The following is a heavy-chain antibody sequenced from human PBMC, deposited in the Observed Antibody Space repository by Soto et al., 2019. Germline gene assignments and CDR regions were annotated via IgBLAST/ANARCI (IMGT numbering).Heavy chain of an antibody. CDR2: ISGSGGST. CDR3: ANLMPTPRDYYYGMDV. D-gene: IGHD2-2*01. CDR1: GFTFSSYA. J-gene: IGHJ6*02. V-gene: IGHV3-23*01. Sequence: GGSLRLSCAASGFTFSSYAMSWVRQAPGKGLEWVSAISGSGGSTYYADSVKGRFTISRDNSKNTLYLQMNSLRAEDTAVYCCANLMPTPRDYYYGMDVWGQGTTVTVSS.